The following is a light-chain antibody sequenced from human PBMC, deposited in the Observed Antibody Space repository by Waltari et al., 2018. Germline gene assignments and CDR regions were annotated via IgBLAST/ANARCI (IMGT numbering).Light chain of an antibody. Sequence: QSALTQPASVSGSPGQSITISCTGTSSNVENYNLVSWYQHHPGKAPKLLIYEVSKRPGGFSNRFSGSTSGNTASLTISGLQAEDESDYYCCSFAGGNNFEVIFGGGTRLTVL. CDR1: SSNVENYNL. CDR2: EVS. CDR3: CSFAGGNNFEVI. J-gene: IGLJ2*01. V-gene: IGLV2-23*02.